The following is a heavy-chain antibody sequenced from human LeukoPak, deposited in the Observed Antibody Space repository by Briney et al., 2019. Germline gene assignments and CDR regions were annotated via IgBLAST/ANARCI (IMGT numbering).Heavy chain of an antibody. CDR3: ARDPVRFLETLYYMDV. D-gene: IGHD3-3*01. V-gene: IGHV3-20*04. CDR2: INWNGGST. Sequence: PGGSLRLSCAASGFTFDDYGMSWVRQAPGKGLEWVAGINWNGGSTGYADFVKGRFTISRDNAKNSLYLQMNSLRAEDTALYYCARDPVRFLETLYYMDVWGKGTTVTVSS. CDR1: GFTFDDYG. J-gene: IGHJ6*03.